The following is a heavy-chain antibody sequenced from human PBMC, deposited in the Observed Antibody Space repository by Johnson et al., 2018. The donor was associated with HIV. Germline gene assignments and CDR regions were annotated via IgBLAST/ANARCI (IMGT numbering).Heavy chain of an antibody. J-gene: IGHJ3*02. CDR1: AFTFSDYY. D-gene: IGHD1-1*01. CDR3: ASRYTVDAFDI. CDR2: ISSSGSTI. V-gene: IGHV3-11*04. Sequence: QVQLVESGGGLVKPGGSLRLSCAASAFTFSDYYMTWMRQAPGKGLEWVSDISSSGSTIYYADSVKGRFTISRDNANNPLYLQMNSLIAEDTAVYYCASRYTVDAFDIWGQGTMVTVSS.